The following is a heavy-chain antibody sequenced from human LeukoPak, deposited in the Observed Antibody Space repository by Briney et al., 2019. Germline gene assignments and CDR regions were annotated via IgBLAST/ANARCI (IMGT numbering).Heavy chain of an antibody. CDR3: ARYRHYTSPSGGFDS. CDR1: GFSFSSYG. Sequence: PGGSLRLSCAASGFSFSSYGMNWVRQAPGKGLEWVSSISDSSNYIYYADSVKGRFTISRDNAKNSLFLQMNSLRAEDTAVYYCARYRHYTSPSGGFDSWGPGTLVTVSS. J-gene: IGHJ4*02. D-gene: IGHD3-3*01. V-gene: IGHV3-21*04. CDR2: ISDSSNYI.